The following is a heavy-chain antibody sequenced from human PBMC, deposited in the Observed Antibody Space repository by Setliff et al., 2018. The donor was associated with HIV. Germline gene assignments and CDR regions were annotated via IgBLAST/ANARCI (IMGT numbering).Heavy chain of an antibody. J-gene: IGHJ4*02. Sequence: SETLSLTCAVFGGSFSDFYWSWIRQPPGKGLEWIGEISYSGSTVYNPSLKSRVTMSVDASKNLVSLNLNSVTAADTAIYYCARVRRDGNSFDDWGQGTLVTVSS. CDR3: ARVRRDGNSFDD. CDR1: GGSFSDFY. CDR2: ISYSGST. V-gene: IGHV4-34*01. D-gene: IGHD4-4*01.